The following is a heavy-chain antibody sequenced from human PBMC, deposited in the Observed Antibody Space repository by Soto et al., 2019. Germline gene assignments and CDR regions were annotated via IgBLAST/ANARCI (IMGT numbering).Heavy chain of an antibody. CDR3: ARDGSGEMKTIAES. CDR1: GYTFTSYG. V-gene: IGHV1-18*01. Sequence: QVQLVQSGPEVKKPGASVKVSCKASGYTFTSYGISWLRQAPGQGLEWLGWVSTYSINTNYAQKFQGRVTMTADTSTTTAYMELTSLTSDDTAAYYCARDGSGEMKTIAESWGQGTLVTVSS. D-gene: IGHD3-10*01. CDR2: VSTYSINT. J-gene: IGHJ4*02.